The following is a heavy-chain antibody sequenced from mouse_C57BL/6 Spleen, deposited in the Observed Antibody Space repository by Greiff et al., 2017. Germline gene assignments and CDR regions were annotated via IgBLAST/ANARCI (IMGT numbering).Heavy chain of an antibody. V-gene: IGHV5-16*01. J-gene: IGHJ2*01. CDR2: INYDGSST. Sequence: EVKVVESEGGLVQPGSSMKLSCTASGFTFSDYYMAWVRQVPEKGLEWVANINYDGSSTYYLDSLKSRFIISRDNAKNILYLQMSSLKSEDTATYYCARGGWLFDYWGQGTTLTVSS. CDR3: ARGGWLFDY. CDR1: GFTFSDYY. D-gene: IGHD2-3*01.